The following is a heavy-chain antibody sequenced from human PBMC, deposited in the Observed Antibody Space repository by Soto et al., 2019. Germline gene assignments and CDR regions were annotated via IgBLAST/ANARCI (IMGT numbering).Heavy chain of an antibody. V-gene: IGHV1-69*13. CDR2: IVPIYRTA. CDR1: GGTFSSYR. D-gene: IGHD6-13*01. CDR3: VRDSGAKLSSS. J-gene: IGHJ4*02. Sequence: SVKVSCKASGGTFSSYRINWVRQAPGQGLEWVGGIVPIYRTADYAQKFQGRVTITADESARTSYRELRSLKSQDTAVYYCVRDSGAKLSSSWGQGTLVTVSS.